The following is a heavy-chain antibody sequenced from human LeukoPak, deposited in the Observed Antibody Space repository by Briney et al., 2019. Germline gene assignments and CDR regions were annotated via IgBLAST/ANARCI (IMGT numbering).Heavy chain of an antibody. D-gene: IGHD5-12*01. CDR1: GGTFSRFH. CDR3: ARGRRGYSYVGEVLDS. Sequence: SETLSLTCAVDGGTFSRFHWSWIRKPPEKGLEWIGEISHTGRTNYSPSLNSRVTISVDTSKNQFSLKLRSVTAADTAVYYCARGRRGYSYVGEVLDSWSQGTLVSVSS. V-gene: IGHV4-34*01. J-gene: IGHJ4*02. CDR2: ISHTGRT.